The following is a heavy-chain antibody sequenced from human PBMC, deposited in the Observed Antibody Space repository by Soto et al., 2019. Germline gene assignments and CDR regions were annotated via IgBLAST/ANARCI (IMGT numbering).Heavy chain of an antibody. J-gene: IGHJ4*02. Sequence: ASVKVSCKASGYPFTSYYMHWVRQAPGLGLEWMGIINPSGGSTRNAQKFQGRGNMTTDTSTTTIYIELSSLRSEDTAVYYCARACGDARGYTCKGYWGQGTLVTVSS. V-gene: IGHV1-46*01. D-gene: IGHD5-18*01. CDR3: ARACGDARGYTCKGY. CDR2: INPSGGST. CDR1: GYPFTSYY.